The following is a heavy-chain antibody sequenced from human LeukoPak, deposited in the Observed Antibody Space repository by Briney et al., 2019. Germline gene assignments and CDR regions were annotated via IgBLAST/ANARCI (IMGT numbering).Heavy chain of an antibody. Sequence: GGSLRLSCAASGFTFSSYEMNWVRQAPGKGLEWVSCISSSGSTIYYADSVKGRFTIPRDNPKNSLYLQMNSLRAEDTAVYYCARGYGDYDLTYWFDPWGQGTLVTVSS. V-gene: IGHV3-48*03. CDR3: ARGYGDYDLTYWFDP. CDR1: GFTFSSYE. CDR2: ISSSGSTI. J-gene: IGHJ5*02. D-gene: IGHD4-17*01.